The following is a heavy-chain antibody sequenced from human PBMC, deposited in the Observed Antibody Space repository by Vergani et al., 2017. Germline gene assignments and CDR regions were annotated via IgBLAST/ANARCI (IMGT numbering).Heavy chain of an antibody. CDR3: ARDPRRIAAAAPGYFQQ. CDR1: GYTFTSYA. J-gene: IGHJ1*01. D-gene: IGHD6-13*01. CDR2: INTNTGNP. V-gene: IGHV7-4-1*02. Sequence: QVQLVQSGSELKKPGASVKVSCKASGYTFTSYAMNWVRQAPGQGLEWMGWINTNTGNPTYAQGCTGRFVFSLDTAVTTACRQISSLKAEDTAVYYCARDPRRIAAAAPGYFQQWGQGTLVTVSS.